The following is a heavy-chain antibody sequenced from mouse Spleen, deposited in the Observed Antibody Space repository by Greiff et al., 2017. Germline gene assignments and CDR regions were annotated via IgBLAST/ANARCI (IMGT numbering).Heavy chain of an antibody. CDR2: IWGGGST. J-gene: IGHJ1*01. Sequence: VMLVESGPGLVAPSQSLSITCTVSGFSLTSYGVDWVRQPPGKGLEWLGVIWGGGSTNYNSALMSRLSISKDNSKSQVFLKMNSLQTDDTAMYYCAKHGRDYYGSSSGYFDVWGAGTTVTVSS. CDR1: GFSLTSYG. D-gene: IGHD1-1*01. V-gene: IGHV2-9*01. CDR3: AKHGRDYYGSSSGYFDV.